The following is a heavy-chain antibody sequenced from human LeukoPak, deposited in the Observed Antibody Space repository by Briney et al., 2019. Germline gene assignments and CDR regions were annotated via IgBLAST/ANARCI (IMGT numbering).Heavy chain of an antibody. CDR3: ASGAYPDAFDI. V-gene: IGHV1-69*05. CDR2: IIPIFGTA. Sequence: GASVKVSCKASGGTFSSYAISWVRQAPGQGLEWMGRIIPIFGTANYAQKFQGRVTITTDESTSTAYMELSSLRSEDTAVYYCASGAYPDAFDIWGQGTMVTVSS. J-gene: IGHJ3*02. D-gene: IGHD3-10*01. CDR1: GGTFSSYA.